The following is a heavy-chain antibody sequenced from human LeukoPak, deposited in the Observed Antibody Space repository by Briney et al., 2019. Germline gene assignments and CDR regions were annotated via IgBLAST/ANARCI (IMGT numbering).Heavy chain of an antibody. J-gene: IGHJ6*04. D-gene: IGHD1-26*01. CDR3: ATSNSGTYRYGMDV. V-gene: IGHV4-34*01. Sequence: PSETLSLTCAVYGGSFSGYVWNWIRQPPGKGPEWIGEINHSGSTNYNPSLKSRVTISVDTSKNQFSLKLSSVTAADTAVYYCATSNSGTYRYGMDVWGKGTTVTVSS. CDR2: INHSGST. CDR1: GGSFSGYV.